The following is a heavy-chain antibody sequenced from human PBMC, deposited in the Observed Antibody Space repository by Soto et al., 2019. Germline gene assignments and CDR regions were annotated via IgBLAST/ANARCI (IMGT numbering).Heavy chain of an antibody. D-gene: IGHD2-15*01. V-gene: IGHV3-21*01. CDR3: ASATVVAATFDF. J-gene: IGHJ4*02. CDR1: GFAFRSYN. CDR2: ISSGSSNI. Sequence: LRLSCAASGFAFRSYNMNWVRQAPGKGLEWVASISSGSSNIYYAGSVKGRFTISRDNAKNSLFLQMDSLRAEDSAVYYCASATVVAATFDFWGQGTLVTVSS.